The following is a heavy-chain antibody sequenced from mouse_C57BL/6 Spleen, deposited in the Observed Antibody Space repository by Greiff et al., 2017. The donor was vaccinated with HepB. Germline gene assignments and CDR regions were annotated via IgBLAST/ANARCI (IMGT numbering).Heavy chain of an antibody. D-gene: IGHD2-3*01. CDR1: GYTFTSYW. CDR2: IHPNSGST. Sequence: QVQLQQPGAELVKPGASVKLSCKASGYTFTSYWMHWVKQRPGQGLEWIGMIHPNSGSTNYNEKFKSKATLTVDKSSSTAYMQLSSLTSEDSAVYYWARGGYDGYYGGAMDYWGQGTSVTVSS. V-gene: IGHV1-64*01. CDR3: ARGGYDGYYGGAMDY. J-gene: IGHJ4*01.